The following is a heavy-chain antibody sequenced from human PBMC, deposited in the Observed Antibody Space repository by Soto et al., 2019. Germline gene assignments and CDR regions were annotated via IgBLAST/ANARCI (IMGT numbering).Heavy chain of an antibody. Sequence: ASVKVSCKASGGTFSSYAISWVRQAPGQGLEWMGWISAYNGNTKYAQKLQGRVTMTTDTSTSTAYMELRSLTSDDTAVYYCARESTSSCHDYWGQGTLVTVSS. CDR3: ARESTSSCHDY. D-gene: IGHD6-13*01. CDR2: ISAYNGNT. J-gene: IGHJ4*02. V-gene: IGHV1-18*01. CDR1: GGTFSSYA.